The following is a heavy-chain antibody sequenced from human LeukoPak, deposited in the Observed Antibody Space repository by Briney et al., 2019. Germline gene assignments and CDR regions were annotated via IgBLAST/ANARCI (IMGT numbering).Heavy chain of an antibody. Sequence: GASVKVSCKASGYTFSGHYLHWVRQAPGQGLEWMGRINPNTGVTQYTERFQGRVTMTGDTSISTAYMELNGLRSEDTAIYYCARTWIQLCTPDFDLWGQGTLVTVSS. CDR2: INPNTGVT. J-gene: IGHJ4*02. CDR1: GYTFSGHY. V-gene: IGHV1-2*06. CDR3: ARTWIQLCTPDFDL. D-gene: IGHD5-18*01.